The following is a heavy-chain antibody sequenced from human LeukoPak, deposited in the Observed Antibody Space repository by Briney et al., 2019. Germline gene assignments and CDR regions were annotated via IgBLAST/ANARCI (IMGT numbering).Heavy chain of an antibody. CDR3: ARGMPTTAAFDY. D-gene: IGHD4-11*01. J-gene: IGHJ4*02. CDR1: GGTFSSYA. CDR2: MNPNSGNT. V-gene: IGHV1-8*02. Sequence: ASVKVSCKASGGTFSSYAISWVRQAPGQGLEWMGWMNPNSGNTGYAQKFQGRVTMTRNTSISTAYMELSSLRSEDTAVYYCARGMPTTAAFDYWGQGTLVTVSS.